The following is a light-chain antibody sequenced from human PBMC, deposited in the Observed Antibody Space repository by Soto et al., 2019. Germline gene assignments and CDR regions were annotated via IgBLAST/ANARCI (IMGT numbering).Light chain of an antibody. CDR1: SSNIGSHS. J-gene: IGLJ2*01. Sequence: QSVLTQPPSASGTPGQRVTISCSGSSSNIGSHSVNWYQQLPGTAPKLLIYRNNQRPSGVPDRFSGSKSGTSVSLAISGLQSEDEADYYCAAWDDSRNSVVLGGGTKVTVL. CDR3: AAWDDSRNSVV. V-gene: IGLV1-44*01. CDR2: RNN.